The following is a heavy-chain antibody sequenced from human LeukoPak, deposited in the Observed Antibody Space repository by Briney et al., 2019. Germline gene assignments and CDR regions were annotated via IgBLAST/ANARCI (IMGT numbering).Heavy chain of an antibody. CDR1: GYTFNTYN. CDR3: AASSRGYFDY. D-gene: IGHD2-2*01. J-gene: IGHJ4*02. CDR2: INAGNGNT. V-gene: IGHV1-3*03. Sequence: GASVKVSCKASGYTFNTYNINWVRQAPGQRLEWMGWINAGNGNTKYSQEFQGRVTITRDTSASTAYMELSSLRSEDMAVYYCAASSRGYFDYWGQGTLVTVSS.